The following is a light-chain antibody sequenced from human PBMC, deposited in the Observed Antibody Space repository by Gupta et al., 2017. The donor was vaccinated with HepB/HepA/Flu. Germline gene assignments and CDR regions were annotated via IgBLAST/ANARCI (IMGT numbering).Light chain of an antibody. CDR2: DAS. V-gene: IGKV3-11*01. Sequence: VLTQSPATLSLSPGERATLSCRASQTITKYLAWYQQRPGQAPRLLIFDASTRDTGIPARFSGSGYGKKVSLTISSREQEDYGCYYCQQRDICPPISFGQGTQMDIK. CDR3: QQRDICPPIS. J-gene: IGKJ5*01. CDR1: QTITKY.